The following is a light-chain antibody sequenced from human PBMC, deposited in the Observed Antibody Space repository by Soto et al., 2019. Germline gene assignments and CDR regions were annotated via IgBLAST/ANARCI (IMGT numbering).Light chain of an antibody. J-gene: IGKJ1*01. V-gene: IGKV1-9*01. Sequence: DIQLTQSPSFLSASAGDRVTITGRASQGISSFLAWYLQKPGRAPKLLIYAASTLQSGVPSRFSGSGSGTEFTLTITSLQPEDFATYYCQQLNSAAWTFGQGTKVDIK. CDR1: QGISSF. CDR2: AAS. CDR3: QQLNSAAWT.